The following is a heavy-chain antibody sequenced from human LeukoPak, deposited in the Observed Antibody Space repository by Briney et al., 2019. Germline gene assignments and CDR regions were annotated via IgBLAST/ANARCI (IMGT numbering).Heavy chain of an antibody. V-gene: IGHV3-7*01. J-gene: IGHJ4*02. CDR3: ARIPTSRWNPFDY. Sequence: GGSLRLSCAASGFTFSSYWMSWVRQAPGKGLEWVANIKQDGSEKYYVDSVKGRFTISRDNAKNSLYLQTNSLRAEDTAVYYCARIPTSRWNPFDYWGQGTLVTVSS. CDR2: IKQDGSEK. CDR1: GFTFSSYW. D-gene: IGHD6-13*01.